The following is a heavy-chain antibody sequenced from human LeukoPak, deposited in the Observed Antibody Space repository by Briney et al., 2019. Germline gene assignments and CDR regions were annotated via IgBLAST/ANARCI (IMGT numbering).Heavy chain of an antibody. Sequence: ASVTVSCKASGYTFTGYYMHWVRQAPGQGLEWMGWINPNSGGTNYAQKFQGRVTMTRDTSISTAYMELSRLRSDDTAVYYCARVGDILTGYDYWGQGTLVTVSS. J-gene: IGHJ4*02. CDR2: INPNSGGT. CDR1: GYTFTGYY. D-gene: IGHD3-9*01. V-gene: IGHV1-2*02. CDR3: ARVGDILTGYDY.